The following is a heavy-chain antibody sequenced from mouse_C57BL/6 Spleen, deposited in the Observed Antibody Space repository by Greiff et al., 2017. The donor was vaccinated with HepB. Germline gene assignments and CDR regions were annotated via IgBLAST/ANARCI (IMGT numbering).Heavy chain of an antibody. CDR3: ASRGYDYAGDYFDY. V-gene: IGHV1-47*01. Sequence: QVQLKESGAELVKPGASVKMSCKASGYTFTTYPIEWMKQNHGKSLEWIGNFHPYNDDTKYNEKFKGKATLTVEKSSSTVYLELSRLTSDDSAVYYCASRGYDYAGDYFDYWGQGTTLTVSS. CDR2: FHPYNDDT. J-gene: IGHJ2*01. D-gene: IGHD2-4*01. CDR1: GYTFTTYP.